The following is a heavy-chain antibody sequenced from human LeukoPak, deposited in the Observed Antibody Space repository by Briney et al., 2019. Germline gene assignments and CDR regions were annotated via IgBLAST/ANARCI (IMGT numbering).Heavy chain of an antibody. J-gene: IGHJ4*02. V-gene: IGHV3-30*02. D-gene: IGHD6-19*01. Sequence: RGSLRLSCAASGFTFSSYGMHWVRQAPGKGLEWVAFIRYDGSNKYYADSVKGRFTISRDNSKNTLYLQMNSLRAEDTAVYYCAKVMGSSGWSSYWGQGTLVTVSS. CDR2: IRYDGSNK. CDR1: GFTFSSYG. CDR3: AKVMGSSGWSSY.